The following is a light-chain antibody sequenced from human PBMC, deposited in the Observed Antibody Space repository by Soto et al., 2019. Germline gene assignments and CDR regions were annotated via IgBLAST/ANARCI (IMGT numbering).Light chain of an antibody. CDR2: GAS. V-gene: IGKV3-20*01. CDR3: QQYGSSTRT. Sequence: IVLAQFSANLSLPPWGSTSLSWRASQSVSSNLAWYQQKPGQAPRLLIYGASSRATGIPDRFSGSGSGTDFTLTISRLEPEDFAVYYCQQYGSSTRTFGQGTKVDIK. CDR1: QSVSSN. J-gene: IGKJ1*01.